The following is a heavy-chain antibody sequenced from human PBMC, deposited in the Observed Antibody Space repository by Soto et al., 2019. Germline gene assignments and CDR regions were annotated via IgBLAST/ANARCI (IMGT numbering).Heavy chain of an antibody. D-gene: IGHD2-15*01. CDR3: AKDRGQYCSGGNCYSGEWFDP. J-gene: IGHJ5*02. CDR1: GGSISSGGYY. V-gene: IGHV4-31*01. CDR2: ISYSGST. Sequence: QVQLQESGPGLVKPSQTLSLTCTVSGGSISSGGYYWNWIRQHPGKGLEWIGYISYSGSTYYNPYLKSIVTISVDTSKNQFSLKVTSVTAADTAVYYCAKDRGQYCSGGNCYSGEWFDPWGQGTLVTVSS.